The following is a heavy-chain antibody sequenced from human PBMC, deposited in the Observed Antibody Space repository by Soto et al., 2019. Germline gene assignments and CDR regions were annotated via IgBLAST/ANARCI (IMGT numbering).Heavy chain of an antibody. J-gene: IGHJ5*02. Sequence: SETLSLTCTVSGGSISSYYWSWIRQPPGKGLEWIGYIYYSGSTNYNPSLKSRVTISVDTSKNQFSLKLSSVTAADTAVYYCARGVGSGSYYNQYNWFDPWGQGTLVTVSS. CDR1: GGSISSYY. V-gene: IGHV4-59*01. CDR3: ARGVGSGSYYNQYNWFDP. CDR2: IYYSGST. D-gene: IGHD3-10*01.